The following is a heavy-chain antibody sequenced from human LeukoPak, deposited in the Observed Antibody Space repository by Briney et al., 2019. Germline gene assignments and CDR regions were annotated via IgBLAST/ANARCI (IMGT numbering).Heavy chain of an antibody. J-gene: IGHJ4*02. Sequence: GGSLRLSCAASGFTFSTYEMNWVRQAPGKGLECLSYIDGSGSTTYYADSVKGRFTLSRDNAKNSLYLLMNSLRAEDTAVYYCARVSQPQQPLDYWGQGTLVTVSS. CDR2: IDGSGSTT. D-gene: IGHD6-13*01. CDR3: ARVSQPQQPLDY. CDR1: GFTFSTYE. V-gene: IGHV3-48*03.